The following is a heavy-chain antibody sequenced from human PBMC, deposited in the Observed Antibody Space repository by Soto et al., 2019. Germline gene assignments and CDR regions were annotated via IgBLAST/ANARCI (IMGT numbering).Heavy chain of an antibody. CDR2: IHYSGDT. CDR3: ARDTRYGVLDY. V-gene: IGHV4-59*01. D-gene: IGHD4-17*01. J-gene: IGHJ4*02. CDR1: GGSISSYY. Sequence: SETLSLTCTVSGGSISSYYWSWIRQPPGKGLEWIGYIHYSGDTNYNPSLKSRVTISVDTSKNQFSLSLSSLTAADTAVYYCARDTRYGVLDYWGQGTLVTVSS.